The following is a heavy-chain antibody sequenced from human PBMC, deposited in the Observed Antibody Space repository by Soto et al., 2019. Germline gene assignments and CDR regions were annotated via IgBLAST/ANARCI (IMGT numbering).Heavy chain of an antibody. CDR3: AREPITTRTPYSSSWLGSRLDV. D-gene: IGHD6-13*01. Sequence: SATRSLTCAVYGGSFSGYYRSWIRQPPGKGLEWIGEINHSGSTNYNPSLKSRVTISVDTYKNQFSLKLSSVTAADTAVYYCAREPITTRTPYSSSWLGSRLDVWGQAPTV. J-gene: IGHJ6*02. CDR1: GGSFSGYY. CDR2: INHSGST. V-gene: IGHV4-34*01.